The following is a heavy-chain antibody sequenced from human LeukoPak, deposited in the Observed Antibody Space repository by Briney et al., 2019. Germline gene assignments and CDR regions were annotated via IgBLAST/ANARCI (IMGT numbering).Heavy chain of an antibody. V-gene: IGHV3-7*05. CDR2: IKEDGSEE. D-gene: IGHD6-19*01. Sequence: GGSLRLSCAASGFTFSRYWMSWVSHAPGKGLEGVSKIKEDGSEEDYVDSVKGRFTISRDNAENSLYLQMNSLRAEDTAVYYCARDPGSGWWGAFDIWGQGTMVSVSS. J-gene: IGHJ3*02. CDR3: ARDPGSGWWGAFDI. CDR1: GFTFSRYW.